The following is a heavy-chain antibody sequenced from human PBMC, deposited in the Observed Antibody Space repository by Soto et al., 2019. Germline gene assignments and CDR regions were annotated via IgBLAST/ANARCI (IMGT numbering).Heavy chain of an antibody. D-gene: IGHD3-10*01. CDR1: GFSLDTAYF. CDR3: ARGRGFRLLGVPLDS. J-gene: IGHJ4*02. Sequence: PSETLSLTCAVSGFSLDTAYFWGWIRQPPGEGLEYIALISHSGRTFSNPALKSRLTISFDTAKNEFSLNLKSVTAADTAVYYCARGRGFRLLGVPLDSWGPGTPVTVS. V-gene: IGHV4-38-2*01. CDR2: ISHSGRT.